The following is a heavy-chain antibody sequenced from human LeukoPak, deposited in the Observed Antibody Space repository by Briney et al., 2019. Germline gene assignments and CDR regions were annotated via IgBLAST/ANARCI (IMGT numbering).Heavy chain of an antibody. D-gene: IGHD5-18*01. V-gene: IGHV4-34*01. CDR3: ARAADSAAMVHFDY. CDR1: GGSLSGYY. Sequence: PSETLSLTCAVYGGSLSGYYWSWIRQPPGKGLEWIGEINHSGSTNYNPSLKSRVTISVDRSKNQFSLKLSSVTAADTAVYYCARAADSAAMVHFDYWGQGTLVTVSS. CDR2: INHSGST. J-gene: IGHJ4*02.